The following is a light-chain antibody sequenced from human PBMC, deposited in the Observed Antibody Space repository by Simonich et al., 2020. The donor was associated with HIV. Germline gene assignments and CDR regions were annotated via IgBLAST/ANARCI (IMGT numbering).Light chain of an antibody. CDR2: AAS. J-gene: IGKJ4*01. CDR3: QQYYSYPLT. CDR1: QGIRSY. Sequence: AIRMTQSPSSLSASIGDRVTITCRASQGIRSYLAFYQQEAGKAPKLLIYAASTLQSGVPSRFSGSGSGTDFTLTISLQSEDSATYYCQQYYSYPLTFGGGTKVEIK. V-gene: IGKV1-8*01.